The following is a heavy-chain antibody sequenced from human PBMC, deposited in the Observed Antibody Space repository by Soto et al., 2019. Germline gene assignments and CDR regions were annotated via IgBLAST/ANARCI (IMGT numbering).Heavy chain of an antibody. J-gene: IGHJ5*02. CDR1: GFTFSSYR. D-gene: IGHD2-15*01. CDR3: ARDLSPADRKWFDP. V-gene: IGHV3-21*01. CDR2: ISSSYI. Sequence: GGSLRPSCAASGFTFSSYRMNWVRQAPGKGLEWVSSISSSYIYYADSVKGRFTISRDNAKNSLYLQMNSLRAEDTAVYYCARDLSPADRKWFDPWGQGTLVTVSS.